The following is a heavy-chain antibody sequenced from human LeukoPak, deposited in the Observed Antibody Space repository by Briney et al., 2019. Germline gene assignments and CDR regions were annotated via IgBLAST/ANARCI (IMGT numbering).Heavy chain of an antibody. CDR3: ARQKQGATSTRYYYYYGMDV. J-gene: IGHJ6*02. V-gene: IGHV3-21*04. D-gene: IGHD1-26*01. CDR1: GFTFSSHS. CDR2: ISSSTSYI. Sequence: GGSLRLSCAASGFTFSSHSMNWVRQAPGKGLEWVSTISSSTSYIYYADSVKGRFTISRDNAKNSLYLQMNSLRAEDTAVYYCARQKQGATSTRYYYYYGMDVWGQGTTVTVSS.